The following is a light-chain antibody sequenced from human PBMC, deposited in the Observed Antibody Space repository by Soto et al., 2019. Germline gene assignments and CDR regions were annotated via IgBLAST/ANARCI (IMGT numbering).Light chain of an antibody. V-gene: IGKV1-39*01. Sequence: DIQMTQSPSSLSESAGDRVTITCRASQGISTYLNWYQQKPGKAPKLLIYAASSLQSGVPSRFSGSGSETDFTLTISGLQPEDFETYFCQQTYNTPRTFGQGTKVDIK. CDR2: AAS. J-gene: IGKJ1*01. CDR1: QGISTY. CDR3: QQTYNTPRT.